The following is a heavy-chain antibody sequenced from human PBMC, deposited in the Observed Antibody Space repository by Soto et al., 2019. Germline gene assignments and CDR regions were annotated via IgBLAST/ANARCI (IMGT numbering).Heavy chain of an antibody. Sequence: XSVNVSCQSSGYAFTCYYIHWVRQAPGQGLEWMGWINPNSGDTNYAQKFQGRVTMTRDTSFSTAYMELSSLRSDDTAVYYCATRYSYVHFWGQGTLVTVSS. D-gene: IGHD5-18*01. CDR2: INPNSGDT. CDR1: GYAFTCYY. CDR3: ATRYSYVHF. J-gene: IGHJ4*02. V-gene: IGHV1-2*02.